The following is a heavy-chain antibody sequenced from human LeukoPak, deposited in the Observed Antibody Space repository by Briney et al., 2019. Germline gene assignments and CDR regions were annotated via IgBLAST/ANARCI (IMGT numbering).Heavy chain of an antibody. J-gene: IGHJ4*02. V-gene: IGHV3-7*01. D-gene: IGHD6-6*01. CDR2: IKQDGSEK. Sequence: GGSLRLSCAASGFTFSSYWMSWVRQAPGKGLEWVANIKQDGSEKHYVDSVKGRFTISRDNAKKSLFLHMNSLRVEDTAVYYCARESEYTSSTNYYFDYWGQGTLVTVSS. CDR1: GFTFSSYW. CDR3: ARESEYTSSTNYYFDY.